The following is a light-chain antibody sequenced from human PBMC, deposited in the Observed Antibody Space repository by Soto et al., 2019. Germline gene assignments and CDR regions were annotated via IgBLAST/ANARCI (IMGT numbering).Light chain of an antibody. V-gene: IGKV1-9*01. Sequence: IQLTQSPSFLSASVGDRVTITCRASQGISSYLAWHQQKPGKAPKLLIYAASTLQSGVPSRFSGSGSGTEFTLTISSLHPEDFATYYCQQLDIYPITFGGGTKVEIK. CDR2: AAS. CDR1: QGISSY. J-gene: IGKJ4*01. CDR3: QQLDIYPIT.